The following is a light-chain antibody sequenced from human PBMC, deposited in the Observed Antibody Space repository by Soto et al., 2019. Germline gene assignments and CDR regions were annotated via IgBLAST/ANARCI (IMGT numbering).Light chain of an antibody. V-gene: IGLV1-40*01. CDR3: PSYDSSLSVVV. J-gene: IGLJ2*01. CDR1: SSNIGAGYD. Sequence: QSVLTQPPSVSGAPGQRVTSSCTGSSSNIGAGYDVHWYQQLPGTAPKLLIYGNSNRPSGVPDRFSGSKSGTSASLAITGLQAEDEADYYCPSYDSSLSVVVFDGGTQLTVL. CDR2: GNS.